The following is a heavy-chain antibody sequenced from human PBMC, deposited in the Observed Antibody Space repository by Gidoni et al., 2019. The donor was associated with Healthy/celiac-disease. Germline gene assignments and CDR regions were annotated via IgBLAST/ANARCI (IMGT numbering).Heavy chain of an antibody. CDR3: ARVAGYCSGGSCLNWFDP. CDR2: ISSSSSYI. D-gene: IGHD2-15*01. J-gene: IGHJ5*02. V-gene: IGHV3-21*01. Sequence: EVQLVESGGGLVKPGGSLRLSCAASGLTFSSYSMNWVRQAPGKGLEWVSSISSSSSYIYYADSVKGRFTISRDNANNSLYLQMNSLRAEDTAVYYCARVAGYCSGGSCLNWFDPWGQGTLVTVSS. CDR1: GLTFSSYS.